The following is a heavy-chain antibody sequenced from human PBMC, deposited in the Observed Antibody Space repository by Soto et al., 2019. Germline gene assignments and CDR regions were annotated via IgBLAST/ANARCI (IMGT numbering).Heavy chain of an antibody. D-gene: IGHD3-3*01. CDR1: GGSISSGGYY. CDR2: IYRRGNA. V-gene: IGHV4-31*03. J-gene: IGHJ6*02. Sequence: QMQLQESGPGLVKPSQTLSLTCTVSGGSISSGGYYWSWIRQLPGKGLEWMGYIYRRGNAYYNPSLASRLTISVDTSKNQFALKLSSVTAADTAVYYCAGKNDFSRGSFYYSGLDVWGHGTTVTVSS. CDR3: AGKNDFSRGSFYYSGLDV.